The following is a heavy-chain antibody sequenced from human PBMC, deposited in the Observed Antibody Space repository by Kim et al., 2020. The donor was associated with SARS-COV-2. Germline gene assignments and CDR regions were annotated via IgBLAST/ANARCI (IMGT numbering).Heavy chain of an antibody. V-gene: IGHV3-30*04. CDR2: ISYDGSNK. CDR3: ARDTSIRFLEWLSYFDY. Sequence: GGSLRLSCAASGFTFSSYAMHWVRQAPGKGLEWVAVISYDGSNKYYADSVKGRYTISRDNSKNTLYLQMNSLRAEDTAVYYCARDTSIRFLEWLSYFDY. D-gene: IGHD3-3*01. CDR1: GFTFSSYA. J-gene: IGHJ4*01.